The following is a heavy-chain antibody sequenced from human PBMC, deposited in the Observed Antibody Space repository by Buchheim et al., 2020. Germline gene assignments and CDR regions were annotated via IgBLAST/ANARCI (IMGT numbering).Heavy chain of an antibody. CDR2: IYHSGST. Sequence: LQLQESGSGLVKPSQTLSLTCAVSGGSISSGGYSWSWIRQPPGKGLEWIGYIYHSGSTYYNPSLKSRVTISVDRSKNQFSLKPSSVTAADTAVYYCARDMGYKKGMDVWGQGT. V-gene: IGHV4-30-2*01. CDR1: GGSISSGGYS. J-gene: IGHJ6*02. D-gene: IGHD1-14*01. CDR3: ARDMGYKKGMDV.